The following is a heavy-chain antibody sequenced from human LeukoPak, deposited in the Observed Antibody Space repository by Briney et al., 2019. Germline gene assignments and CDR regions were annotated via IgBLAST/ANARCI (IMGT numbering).Heavy chain of an antibody. D-gene: IGHD2-8*02. CDR3: ATVLGYWWYFDY. CDR2: IYYSGST. Sequence: SETLSLTCAVYGGSFSGYYWSWIRQPPGKGLEWIGYIYYSGSTNYNPSLKSRVTISVDTSKNQFSLKLSSVTAADTAVYYCATVLGYWWYFDYWGQGTLVTVSS. V-gene: IGHV4-59*01. J-gene: IGHJ4*02. CDR1: GGSFSGYY.